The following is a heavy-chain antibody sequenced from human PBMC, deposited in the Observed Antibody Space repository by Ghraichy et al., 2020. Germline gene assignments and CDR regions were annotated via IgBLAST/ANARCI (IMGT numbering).Heavy chain of an antibody. Sequence: GGSLRLSCAASGFTFSTYWMNWVRQAPGGGLEWVANIKQDGSERNYVDSVKGRFTISRDNAKNSLFLQMSSLRDEDTGVYYCAGGRGYIIDYWGQGTLVTVSS. CDR2: IKQDGSER. D-gene: IGHD2-2*02. J-gene: IGHJ4*02. CDR3: AGGRGYIIDY. V-gene: IGHV3-7*04. CDR1: GFTFSTYW.